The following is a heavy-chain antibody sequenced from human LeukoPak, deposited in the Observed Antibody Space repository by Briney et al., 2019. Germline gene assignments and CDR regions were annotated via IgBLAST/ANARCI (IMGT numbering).Heavy chain of an antibody. CDR1: GGSIDTYY. V-gene: IGHV4-59*01. J-gene: IGHJ5*02. D-gene: IGHD3-22*01. Sequence: SETLSLTCTVSGGSIDTYYWNWIRQPPGKGLEWIGYVFHTGSTNYNPSLKSRVTISVDTSKNQFSLKLSSVTAADTAVYYCARVVHGIVAENWFDPWGQGTLVTVSS. CDR2: VFHTGST. CDR3: ARVVHGIVAENWFDP.